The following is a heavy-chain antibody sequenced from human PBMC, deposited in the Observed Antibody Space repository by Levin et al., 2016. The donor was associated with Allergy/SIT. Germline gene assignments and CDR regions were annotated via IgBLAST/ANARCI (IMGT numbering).Heavy chain of an antibody. CDR1: GFTFSSYA. Sequence: GESLKISCAASGFTFSSYAMSWVRQAPGKGLEWVSAISGSGGSTYYADSVKGRFTISRDNSKNTLYLQMNSLRAEDTAVYYCAKAGYSSSWYYFDYWGQGTLVTVSS. V-gene: IGHV3-23*01. D-gene: IGHD6-13*01. CDR3: AKAGYSSSWYYFDY. J-gene: IGHJ4*02. CDR2: ISGSGGST.